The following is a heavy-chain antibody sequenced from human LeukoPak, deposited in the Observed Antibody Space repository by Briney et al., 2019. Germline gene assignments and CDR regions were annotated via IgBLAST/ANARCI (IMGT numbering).Heavy chain of an antibody. D-gene: IGHD2-2*01. Sequence: ASVKVSCKASGYIFNGYYIHWVRQAPGQGPEWMGWINPNNGDTKCAQKFKGRATMTRDTSISTAYMELSSLRSDDTAFYYCARNGQLLSGGNWFDPWGQGALVTVSS. CDR3: ARNGQLLSGGNWFDP. J-gene: IGHJ5*02. V-gene: IGHV1-2*02. CDR1: GYIFNGYY. CDR2: INPNNGDT.